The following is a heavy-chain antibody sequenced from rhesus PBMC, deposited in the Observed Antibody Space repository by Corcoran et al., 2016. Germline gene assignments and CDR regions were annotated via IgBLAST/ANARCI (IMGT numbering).Heavy chain of an antibody. CDR3: ARRGKHSDYGLNS. CDR2: IYGDIAST. V-gene: IGHV4-73*01. Sequence: QVNLQEWGEGQVQPSETLSLTCALYGGSISGLYSWNGFRQAPGTGLEWIGYIYGDIASTDYNPALKNRATISMDTSKNQFSLRLTSVTVADTAVYYCARRGKHSDYGLNSWGQGVVVTVTS. CDR1: GGSISGLYS. J-gene: IGHJ6*01. D-gene: IGHD5-24*01.